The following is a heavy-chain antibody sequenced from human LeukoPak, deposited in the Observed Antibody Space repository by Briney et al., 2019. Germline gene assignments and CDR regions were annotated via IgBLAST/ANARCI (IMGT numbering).Heavy chain of an antibody. D-gene: IGHD6-13*01. Sequence: GGSLRLSCAASGFTFSSYWMSWVRQAPGKGLEWVANIKQDGSEKYYVDSVKGRFTISRDNAKNSLYLQMNSLRAEDTAVYYCARDTGAAGEWGFDYWGQGTLVTVSS. CDR2: IKQDGSEK. J-gene: IGHJ4*02. V-gene: IGHV3-7*01. CDR1: GFTFSSYW. CDR3: ARDTGAAGEWGFDY.